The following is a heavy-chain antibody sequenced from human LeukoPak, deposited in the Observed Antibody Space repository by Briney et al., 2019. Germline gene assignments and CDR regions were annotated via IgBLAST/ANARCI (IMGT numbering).Heavy chain of an antibody. CDR3: AKAYSGYDADWYFDL. V-gene: IGHV3-53*01. CDR2: IYSCGST. D-gene: IGHD5-12*01. Sequence: GGSLRLSCAASGFTVSSNYMSWVRQAPGKGLEWVSVIYSCGSTYYADSVKGRFTISRDNSKNTLYLQMNSLRAEDTAVYYCAKAYSGYDADWYFDLWGRGTLVTVSS. J-gene: IGHJ2*01. CDR1: GFTVSSNY.